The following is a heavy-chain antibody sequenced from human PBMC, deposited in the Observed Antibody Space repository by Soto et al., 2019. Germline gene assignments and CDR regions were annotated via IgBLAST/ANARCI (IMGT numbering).Heavy chain of an antibody. CDR2: ISGSGDST. D-gene: IGHD3-3*01. CDR3: AKVGPNYDFWSGYDC. J-gene: IGHJ4*02. CDR1: RFTFSSYA. V-gene: IGHV3-23*01. Sequence: WGSLRLSCAASRFTFSSYAMSWVRQAPGKGLEWVSTISGSGDSTYYADSVKGRFTISRDNSKNTLYLQMNSLRAEDTAVYYCAKVGPNYDFWSGYDCWGQGTLVTVSS.